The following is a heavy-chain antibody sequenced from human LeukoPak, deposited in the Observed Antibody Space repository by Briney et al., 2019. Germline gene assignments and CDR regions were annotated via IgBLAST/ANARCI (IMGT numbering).Heavy chain of an antibody. D-gene: IGHD1-26*01. CDR1: GFTFSGYA. CDR2: ISGSGGST. J-gene: IGHJ4*02. CDR3: AKEHETTGGPLGSYIFGY. Sequence: GGSLRHSCAASGFTFSGYAMSWVRQAPGKGLEWVSAISGSGGSTYYADSVKGRFTISRDNSKNTLYLQMDSLRAEDTAVYYCAKEHETTGGPLGSYIFGYWGQGTLVTVSS. V-gene: IGHV3-23*01.